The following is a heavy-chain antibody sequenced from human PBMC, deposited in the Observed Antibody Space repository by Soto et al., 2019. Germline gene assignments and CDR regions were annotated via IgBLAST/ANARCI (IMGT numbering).Heavy chain of an antibody. Sequence: QVQLQESGPGLVKPSGTLSLTCAVSGGSISTTHWWTWVRQPPRKGLEWIEEIYHSGSTNDNQSLKSRVTISVDNSKNHFSLKLSSVTAADTAVYYCARKSYYDPCHFGPWGQGTLVTVSS. CDR2: IYHSGST. CDR3: ARKSYYDPCHFGP. V-gene: IGHV4-4*02. CDR1: GGSISTTHW. J-gene: IGHJ5*02. D-gene: IGHD3-22*01.